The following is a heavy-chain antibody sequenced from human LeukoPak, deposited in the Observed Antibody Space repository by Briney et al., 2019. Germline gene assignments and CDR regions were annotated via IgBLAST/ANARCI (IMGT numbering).Heavy chain of an antibody. CDR2: MNPNSGNT. D-gene: IGHD3-10*01. J-gene: IGHJ4*02. Sequence: ASVKVSCKASGYTFTSYDINRVRQATGQGLEWMGWMNPNSGNTGYAQKFQGRVTMTRNTSISTAYMELSSLRSEDTAVYYCARGLRGAMVRGVILGYWGQGTLVTVSS. V-gene: IGHV1-8*01. CDR1: GYTFTSYD. CDR3: ARGLRGAMVRGVILGY.